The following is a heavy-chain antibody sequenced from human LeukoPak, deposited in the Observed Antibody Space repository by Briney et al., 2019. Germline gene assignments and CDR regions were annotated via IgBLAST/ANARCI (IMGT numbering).Heavy chain of an antibody. D-gene: IGHD3-10*01. V-gene: IGHV3-30*04. J-gene: IGHJ3*02. CDR1: GFTFSSYA. Sequence: PGGSLRLSCAASGFTFSSYAMHWVRQAPGTGLEWVALISYDGGNKYYADSVKGRFTISRDNSKNTLYLQMNSLRAEDTAVYYCARGDLHYHDSTRRGFDIWGQGTKVTVSS. CDR3: ARGDLHYHDSTRRGFDI. CDR2: ISYDGGNK.